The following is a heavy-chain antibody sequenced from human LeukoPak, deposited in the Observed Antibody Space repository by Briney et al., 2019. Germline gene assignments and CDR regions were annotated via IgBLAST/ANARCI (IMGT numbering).Heavy chain of an antibody. CDR3: AGEVGGSWFDP. CDR2: INYSGST. Sequence: PSETLSLTCTVSGGSISSYYWSWIRQPPGMGLEWIGYINYSGSTNYNPSLKSRVTMSVDTSKNQFSLKLSSVTAADTAVYYCAGEVGGSWFDPWGLGTLVTVSS. J-gene: IGHJ5*02. CDR1: GGSISSYY. D-gene: IGHD1-26*01. V-gene: IGHV4-59*12.